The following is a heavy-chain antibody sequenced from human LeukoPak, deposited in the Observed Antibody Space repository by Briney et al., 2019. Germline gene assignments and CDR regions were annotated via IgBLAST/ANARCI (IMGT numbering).Heavy chain of an antibody. J-gene: IGHJ4*02. Sequence: GGSLRLSCVVSGITFSGYNMIWVRQAPGKGLEWVAVISYDGNTQYYADSVKGRFTISRDNSNNMLSLQMNSLKAEDTAVYYCAKGRMMATIMISFDYWGRGTLVTVSS. CDR1: GITFSGYN. CDR2: ISYDGNTQ. CDR3: AKGRMMATIMISFDY. V-gene: IGHV3-30*18. D-gene: IGHD5-24*01.